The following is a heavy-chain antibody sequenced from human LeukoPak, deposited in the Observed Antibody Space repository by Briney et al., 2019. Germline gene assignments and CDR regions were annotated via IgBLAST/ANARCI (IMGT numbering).Heavy chain of an antibody. CDR1: GSRFTIYW. J-gene: IGHJ4*02. CDR2: IDPGDSDI. CDR3: ARRLYCGGDCYSFDY. V-gene: IGHV5-51*01. Sequence: GASLKISCKGSGSRFTIYWIAWVRQMPGKGLEGMGSIDPGDSDIRYSPSFQGQVTISADKSLSTAYLQWSSLKASDTAMYYCARRLYCGGDCYSFDYWGQGTLVTVSS. D-gene: IGHD2-21*01.